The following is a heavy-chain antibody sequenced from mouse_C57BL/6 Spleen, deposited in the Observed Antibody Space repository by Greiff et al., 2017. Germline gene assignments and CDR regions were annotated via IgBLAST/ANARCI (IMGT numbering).Heavy chain of an antibody. CDR3: AELGRCYFDV. D-gene: IGHD4-1*01. CDR1: GYTFTSYG. CDR2: IYTRSGNT. Sequence: VQLQQSGAELARPGASVKLSCKASGYTFTSYGISWVKQRTGQGLEWIGEIYTRSGNTYYNEKFKGKATLTADKSSSTAYMELRSLTSEDSAVYFCAELGRCYFDVWGQGTTLTVSS. V-gene: IGHV1-81*01. J-gene: IGHJ2*01.